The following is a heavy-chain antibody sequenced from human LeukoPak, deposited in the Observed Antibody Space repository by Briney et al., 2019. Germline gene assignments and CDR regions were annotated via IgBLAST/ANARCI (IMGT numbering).Heavy chain of an antibody. CDR1: GYTFTGYY. D-gene: IGHD2-2*01. V-gene: IGHV1-2*02. CDR2: INPNSGGT. J-gene: IGHJ3*02. Sequence: ASVKVSCKASGYTFTGYYMHWVRQAPGQGLEWMGWINPNSGGTNYAQKFQGRVTITADESTSTAYMELSSLRSEDTAVYYCARFAMTHAFDIWGQGTMVTVSS. CDR3: ARFAMTHAFDI.